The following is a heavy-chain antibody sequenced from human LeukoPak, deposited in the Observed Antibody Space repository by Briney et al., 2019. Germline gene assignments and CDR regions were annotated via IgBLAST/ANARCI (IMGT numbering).Heavy chain of an antibody. Sequence: TGGSLRLSCAGSGFALKSYSLTWVRQAPGKGLEWVSSISSTSAYIHYADSVKGRFTISRDNVDNVVYLEMNSLGAEDTATYYCARVAVSGATGWFDSWGQGTLVIVSS. V-gene: IGHV3-21*01. J-gene: IGHJ5*01. D-gene: IGHD2-8*02. CDR1: GFALKSYS. CDR3: ARVAVSGATGWFDS. CDR2: ISSTSAYI.